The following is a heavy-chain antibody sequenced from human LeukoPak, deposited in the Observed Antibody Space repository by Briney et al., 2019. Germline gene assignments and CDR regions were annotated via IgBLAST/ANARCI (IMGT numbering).Heavy chain of an antibody. CDR2: ISRNSSYI. Sequence: GGSLRLSCAASGFTFSTYSMNWVRQAPGKGLEWVSSISRNSSYIYYSDSVKGRFTISRDNAKNSLFLQMNSLRVEDTAMYYCARYLGHWGQGTLVTVSS. V-gene: IGHV3-21*06. CDR1: GFTFSTYS. CDR3: ARYLGH. J-gene: IGHJ4*02.